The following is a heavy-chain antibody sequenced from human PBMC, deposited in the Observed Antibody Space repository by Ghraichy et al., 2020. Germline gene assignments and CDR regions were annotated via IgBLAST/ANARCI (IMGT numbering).Heavy chain of an antibody. CDR2: INHSGST. CDR3: ARASRPPEWSGQIDY. V-gene: IGHV4-34*01. D-gene: IGHD3-3*01. CDR1: GGSFSGYY. J-gene: IGHJ4*02. Sequence: SETLSLTCAVYGGSFSGYYWSWIRQPPGKGLEWIGEINHSGSTNYNPSLKSRVTISVDTSKNQFSLKLSSVTAADTAVYYCARASRPPEWSGQIDYWGQGTLVTVSS.